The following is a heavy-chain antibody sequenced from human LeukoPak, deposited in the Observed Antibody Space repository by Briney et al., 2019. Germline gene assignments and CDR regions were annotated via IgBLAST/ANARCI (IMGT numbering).Heavy chain of an antibody. Sequence: SSETLSLTCTVSGGSLSSYYWSWVRQPPGKGLEWIGYIYYSGSTNYNPSLKSRVTISLDTSKNQFSLKLSSVTAADTAVYYCARQSRATGTLDSWGQGTLVTVSS. D-gene: IGHD6-13*01. J-gene: IGHJ5*01. CDR2: IYYSGST. CDR1: GGSLSSYY. V-gene: IGHV4-59*08. CDR3: ARQSRATGTLDS.